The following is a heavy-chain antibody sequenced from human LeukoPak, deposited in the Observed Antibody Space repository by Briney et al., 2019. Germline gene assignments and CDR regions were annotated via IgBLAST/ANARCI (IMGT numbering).Heavy chain of an antibody. D-gene: IGHD2-21*02. CDR3: ARQKAVSSSYCGGDCYSGYFDL. CDR2: IYHSGST. CDR1: GYSISSGYY. Sequence: PSETLSLTCTVSGYSISSGYYWGWIRQPPGKGLEWIGSIYHSGSTNYNPSLKSRVTISVDTSKNQFSLKLSSVTAADTAVYYCARQKAVSSSYCGGDCYSGYFDLWGRGTLVTVSS. V-gene: IGHV4-38-2*02. J-gene: IGHJ2*01.